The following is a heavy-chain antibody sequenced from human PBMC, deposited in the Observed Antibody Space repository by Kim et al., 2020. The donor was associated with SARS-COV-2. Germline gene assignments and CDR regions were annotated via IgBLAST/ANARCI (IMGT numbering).Heavy chain of an antibody. CDR3: ATDLSIAVAVGDGMDV. J-gene: IGHJ6*02. Sequence: ASVKVSCKVSGYTLTELSMHWVRQAPGKGLEWMGGFDPEDGETIYAQKFQGRVTMTEDTSTDTAYMELSSLRSEDTAVYYCATDLSIAVAVGDGMDVWGQGTTVTVSS. CDR1: GYTLTELS. V-gene: IGHV1-24*01. CDR2: FDPEDGET. D-gene: IGHD6-19*01.